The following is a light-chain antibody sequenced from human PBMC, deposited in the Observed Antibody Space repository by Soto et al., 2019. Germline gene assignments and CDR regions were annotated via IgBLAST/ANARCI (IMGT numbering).Light chain of an antibody. V-gene: IGKV3-20*01. CDR2: GAS. CDR3: QHYAGSPWT. Sequence: EIVLTQSPGTLSLSPGERATLSCRASQSVSKYLAWYQQKPGQAPRVLIYGASSRATGIPDSFSGSGSGTDFTLTISRLEPEDFAVYYCQHYAGSPWTFGQGTKVEIK. CDR1: QSVSKY. J-gene: IGKJ1*01.